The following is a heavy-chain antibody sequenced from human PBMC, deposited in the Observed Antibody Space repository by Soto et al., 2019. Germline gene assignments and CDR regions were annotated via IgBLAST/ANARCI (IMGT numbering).Heavy chain of an antibody. CDR1: CGSITSGGSF. D-gene: IGHD2-15*01. J-gene: IGHJ5*02. CDR3: ARGGASSKWFAP. CDR2: IGYSGAT. Sequence: QVHLQESGPGLVRPSQTLSLTCTVSCGSITSGGSFWSWIRQHPGKGPEWIAFIGYSGATSYNPSLASRVTISADTYKSQFSLNLRSVTAADTAVYYCARGGASSKWFAPWGQGTLVTVSS. V-gene: IGHV4-31*03.